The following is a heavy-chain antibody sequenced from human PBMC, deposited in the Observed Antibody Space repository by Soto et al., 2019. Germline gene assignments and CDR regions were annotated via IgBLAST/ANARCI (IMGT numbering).Heavy chain of an antibody. Sequence: GSLRLSCAASGFTFSSYSMNWVRQAPGKGLEWVSSISSSSSYIYYADSVKGRFTISRDNAKNSLYLQMNSLRAEDTAVYDCAGDGGEDVVVPAADAFDIWGQGTMVTVSS. D-gene: IGHD2-2*01. J-gene: IGHJ3*02. CDR2: ISSSSSYI. V-gene: IGHV3-21*01. CDR3: AGDGGEDVVVPAADAFDI. CDR1: GFTFSSYS.